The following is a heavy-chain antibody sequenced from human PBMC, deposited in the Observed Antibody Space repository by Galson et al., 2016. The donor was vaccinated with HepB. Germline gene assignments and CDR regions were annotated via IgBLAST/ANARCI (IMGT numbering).Heavy chain of an antibody. CDR3: AKEAYCGGDCWDYFDY. CDR2: ISSRGRT. D-gene: IGHD2-21*02. V-gene: IGHV3-23*01. Sequence: LRLSCAVSGFTFSTYAMSWVRQAPGKGLEWVSGISSRGRTYYGDSMKGRFTISRDNSNDMLYLQMNSLRAEDTAVYYCAKEAYCGGDCWDYFDYWGQGVLVTVSS. CDR1: GFTFSTYA. J-gene: IGHJ4*02.